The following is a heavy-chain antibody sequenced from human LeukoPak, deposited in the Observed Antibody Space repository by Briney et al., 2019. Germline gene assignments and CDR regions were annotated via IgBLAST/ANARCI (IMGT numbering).Heavy chain of an antibody. CDR3: ARISGGGDCYFDY. CDR1: GCSLRTRGMG. D-gene: IGHD2-21*02. Sequence: GPALLKPTQTLTLTCTFSGCSLRTRGMGVSWIRQPPGKALEWLSRTDWDEDKYYSTSLKTRLTISKDTSKNQVVITMTNMDPVDTATYYCARISGGGDCYFDYWGQGTLVTVSS. V-gene: IGHV2-70*11. CDR2: TDWDEDK. J-gene: IGHJ4*02.